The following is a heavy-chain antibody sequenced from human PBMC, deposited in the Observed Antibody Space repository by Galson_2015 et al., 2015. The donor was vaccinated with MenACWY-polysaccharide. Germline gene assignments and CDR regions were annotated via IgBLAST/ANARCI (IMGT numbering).Heavy chain of an antibody. CDR2: IKQDGSEE. Sequence: SLRLSCAASGFSFRSYWMSWVRQAPGKGLEWVADIKQDGSEEYYVDSVKGRFAISRVNARNSLYLQMNSLRAEDTAVYFCARDTGVSRTDDWSFDLWGRGSQVTVSS. V-gene: IGHV3-7*01. CDR1: GFSFRSYW. J-gene: IGHJ2*01. D-gene: IGHD1-7*01. CDR3: ARDTGVSRTDDWSFDL.